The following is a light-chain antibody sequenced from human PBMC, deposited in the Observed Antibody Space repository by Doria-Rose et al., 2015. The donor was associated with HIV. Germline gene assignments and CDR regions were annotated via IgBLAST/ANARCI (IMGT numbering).Light chain of an antibody. J-gene: IGKJ1*01. CDR2: DGS. V-gene: IGKV3-20*01. CDR3: HQYGTSWT. Sequence: EIVMTQSPGTLSLSPGERATLSCMASQSFSSTYLAWYQQNPGQAPSLLIYDGSTRATGIPDRFSASGSRTDFTLTINRLEPEDFALYYCHQYGTSWTFGQGTKVEI. CDR1: QSFSSTY.